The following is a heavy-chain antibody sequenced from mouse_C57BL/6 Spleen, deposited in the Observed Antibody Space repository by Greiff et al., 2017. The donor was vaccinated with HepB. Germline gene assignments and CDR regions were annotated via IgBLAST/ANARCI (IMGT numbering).Heavy chain of an antibody. Sequence: EVKVVESGAELVRPGASVKLSCTASGFNIKDDYMHWVKQRPEQGLEWIGWIDPENGDTEYASKFQGKATRTADTSSNTAYLQLSSLTSGDTAVYYCTTLMAAMDYWGQGTSVTVSS. J-gene: IGHJ4*01. CDR1: GFNIKDDY. CDR3: TTLMAAMDY. V-gene: IGHV14-4*01. D-gene: IGHD2-3*01. CDR2: IDPENGDT.